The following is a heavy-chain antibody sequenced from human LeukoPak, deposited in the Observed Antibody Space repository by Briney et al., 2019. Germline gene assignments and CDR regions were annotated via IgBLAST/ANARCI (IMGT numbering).Heavy chain of an antibody. CDR2: ISGSGGST. J-gene: IGHJ4*02. V-gene: IGHV3-23*01. CDR3: AKHGEEVITPQT. CDR1: GFTFSSYA. Sequence: GGSLRLSCAASGFTFSSYAMSWVRQAPGKGLEWVSAISGSGGSTYYADSVKGRFTISRDNSKNTVYLQINTVRDEGTAVYYCAKHGEEVITPQTWGQGTLVTVSP. D-gene: IGHD3-10*01.